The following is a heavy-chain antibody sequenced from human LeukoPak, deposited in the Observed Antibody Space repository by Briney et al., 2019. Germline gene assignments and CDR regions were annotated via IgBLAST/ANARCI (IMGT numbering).Heavy chain of an antibody. CDR3: AKEQRGYTGYAVGSWFDP. V-gene: IGHV3-23*01. CDR2: ISRSGDST. J-gene: IGHJ5*02. Sequence: PGGSLRLSCAASGFTFSSYAMSWVRQAPGKGLEWFSAISRSGDSTYYADSVKGRFTISRDNSTNTLYLQMNSLRAEDTAVYYCAKEQRGYTGYAVGSWFDPWGQGTLVTVSS. CDR1: GFTFSSYA. D-gene: IGHD5-12*01.